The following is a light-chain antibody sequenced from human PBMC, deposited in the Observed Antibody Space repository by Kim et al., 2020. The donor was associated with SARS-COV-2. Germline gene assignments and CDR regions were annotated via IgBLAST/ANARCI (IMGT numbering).Light chain of an antibody. CDR1: QRLVHRDGRTY. Sequence: QPASIACRSNQRLVHRDGRTYLNWFHQRPGQSPRRLIYKISTRDSGVPDRFSGSGSGTDFTLEISRVEAEDVGIYYCMQTTHWPYTFGQGTKLEI. V-gene: IGKV2-30*02. CDR2: KIS. J-gene: IGKJ2*01. CDR3: MQTTHWPYT.